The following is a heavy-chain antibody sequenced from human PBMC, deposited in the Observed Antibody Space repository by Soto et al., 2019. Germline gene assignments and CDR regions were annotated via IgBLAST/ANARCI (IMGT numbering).Heavy chain of an antibody. J-gene: IGHJ3*02. Sequence: QVQLQESGPGLVKPSETLSLTCTVSGGSISSYYWSWIRQPAGKGLEWIGRIYTSGSTNYNPSLKSRVTMSVDTSTNQFSLKLSSVTAADTAVYYCARALLWFGEGDAFDIWGQGTMVTVSS. CDR1: GGSISSYY. V-gene: IGHV4-4*07. CDR3: ARALLWFGEGDAFDI. CDR2: IYTSGST. D-gene: IGHD3-10*01.